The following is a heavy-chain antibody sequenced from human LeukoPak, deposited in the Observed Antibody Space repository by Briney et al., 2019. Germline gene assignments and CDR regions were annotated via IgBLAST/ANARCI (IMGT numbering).Heavy chain of an antibody. CDR3: VHDYDYYMDV. V-gene: IGHV2-5*01. Sequence: SGPTLVNPTQTLTLTCTFSEFSLSTRGVGVGWIRLPPGEALEWLALIYWNDDKRYSPSLKSRLTITKDTSKNQVVLTMTNMDPVDTATYYCVHDYDYYMDVWGKGTTVTVSS. CDR2: IYWNDDK. CDR1: EFSLSTRGVG. J-gene: IGHJ6*03.